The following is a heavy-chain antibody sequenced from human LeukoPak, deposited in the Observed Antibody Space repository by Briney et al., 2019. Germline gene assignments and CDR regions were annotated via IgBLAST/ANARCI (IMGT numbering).Heavy chain of an antibody. Sequence: PGGSLRLSCAASGFTFSSYWMSWVRQAPGKGLEWVANIKQDGSEKYYVDSVKGRFTISRDNAKNSLYLQMNSLRAEDTAVYYCAVGATRGQLDYWGQGTLVTVSS. CDR2: IKQDGSEK. CDR3: AVGATRGQLDY. D-gene: IGHD1-26*01. CDR1: GFTFSSYW. J-gene: IGHJ4*02. V-gene: IGHV3-7*01.